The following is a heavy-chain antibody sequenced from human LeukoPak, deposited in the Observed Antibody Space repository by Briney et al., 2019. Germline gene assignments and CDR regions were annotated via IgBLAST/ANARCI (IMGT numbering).Heavy chain of an antibody. V-gene: IGHV3-15*01. CDR2: IKSKTDGGPT. CDR1: GFIFRNAW. J-gene: IGHJ4*01. CDR3: TTDPHWLNTFDF. Sequence: GVSLRLFCAAWGFIFRNAWMIWVREAPGKGLECVVRIKSKTDGGPTDYAAPVKGRFTISRDDSKNTLYLQMNSLKTEDTAVYYCTTDPHWLNTFDFWGQGTLVTVSS. D-gene: IGHD3-9*01.